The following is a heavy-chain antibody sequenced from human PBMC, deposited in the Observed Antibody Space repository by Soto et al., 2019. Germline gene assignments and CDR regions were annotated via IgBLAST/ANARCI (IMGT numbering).Heavy chain of an antibody. D-gene: IGHD6-6*01. CDR3: ARHKRDDTARSLDY. Sequence: EVQLVQSGAEVKKPGESLKISCEGSGYSFANYWIGWVRQIPGKGLEWMGIINPSDSNTRYSPSFQGQVTISADKSISTAYLQWSGLKASDTAMYYCARHKRDDTARSLDYWGQGTLVTVSS. CDR1: GYSFANYW. CDR2: INPSDSNT. V-gene: IGHV5-51*01. J-gene: IGHJ4*02.